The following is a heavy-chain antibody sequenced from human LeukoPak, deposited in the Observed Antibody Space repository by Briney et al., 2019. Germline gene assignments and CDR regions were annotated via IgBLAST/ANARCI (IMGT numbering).Heavy chain of an antibody. CDR3: ARRAEMTLDGLENWFDA. D-gene: IGHD4/OR15-4a*01. CDR1: GASMSRYY. Sequence: SETLSLTCSVSGASMSRYYWNWIRQPPGKGLEWIGFFYSSGGTIYNPSLENRVTISIDTTRNQFSLKLTSVTPADTAVYFCARRAEMTLDGLENWFDAWGQGTLVSVSS. CDR2: FYSSGGT. V-gene: IGHV4-59*01. J-gene: IGHJ5*02.